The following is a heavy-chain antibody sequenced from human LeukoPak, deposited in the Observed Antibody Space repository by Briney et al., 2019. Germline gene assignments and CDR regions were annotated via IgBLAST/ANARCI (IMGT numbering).Heavy chain of an antibody. J-gene: IGHJ4*02. V-gene: IGHV3-9*01. D-gene: IGHD3-16*02. Sequence: PGRSLRLSCAASGFTFDDYAMHWVRQAPGKGLEWVSGISWNSGSIGYADSVKGRFTISRDNAKSSLYLQMNSLRAEDTAVYYCAKDPPSDDYVWGSYRFPDYWGQGTLVTVSS. CDR1: GFTFDDYA. CDR3: AKDPPSDDYVWGSYRFPDY. CDR2: ISWNSGSI.